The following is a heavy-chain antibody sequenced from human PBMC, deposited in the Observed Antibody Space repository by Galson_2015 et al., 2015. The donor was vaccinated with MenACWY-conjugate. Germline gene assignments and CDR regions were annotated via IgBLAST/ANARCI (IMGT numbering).Heavy chain of an antibody. V-gene: IGHV4-39*01. CDR2: IHHSRTT. CDR3: ARLPRGINLILEGS. CDR1: GGSIYSDDYW. J-gene: IGHJ5*02. Sequence: LSLTCTVSGGSIYSDDYWWGWIRQPPGRGLEWIASIHHSRTTHYNPSLKSRVSISVDTSKNQFSLKLSSVSAADTAVYYCARLPRGINLILEGSWGQGILVTVSS. D-gene: IGHD3-22*01.